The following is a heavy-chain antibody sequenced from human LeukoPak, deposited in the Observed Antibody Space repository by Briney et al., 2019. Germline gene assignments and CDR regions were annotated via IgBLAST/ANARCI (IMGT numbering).Heavy chain of an antibody. V-gene: IGHV3-11*01. CDR3: ARTYGSGSSY. CDR1: GFTLSDYY. J-gene: IGHJ4*02. CDR2: ISPSGGTI. D-gene: IGHD3-10*01. Sequence: GGSLRLSCAASGFTLSDYYMSWVRQAPGKGLEWVSYISPSGGTIYYADSVKGRFTISRDNAKNSLYLQMNSLRDEDTAVYYCARTYGSGSSYWGQGTLVTVSS.